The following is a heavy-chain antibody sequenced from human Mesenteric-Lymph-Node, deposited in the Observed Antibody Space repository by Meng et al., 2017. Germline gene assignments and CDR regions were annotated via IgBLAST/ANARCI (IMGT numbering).Heavy chain of an antibody. CDR2: IYHSGRT. J-gene: IGHJ4*02. CDR3: TTLYGDSIS. D-gene: IGHD4-17*01. CDR1: GGSIRNDQW. Sequence: QVELQVSGPGLGKPAGTLSLTCVVPGGSIRNDQWWSWVRQAPGKGLEWIGEIYHSGRTNYNPSVKSRGSMSVDKSQNHFSLRLSSVTAADTAVYYCTTLYGDSISWGQGTLVTVSS. V-gene: IGHV4-4*02.